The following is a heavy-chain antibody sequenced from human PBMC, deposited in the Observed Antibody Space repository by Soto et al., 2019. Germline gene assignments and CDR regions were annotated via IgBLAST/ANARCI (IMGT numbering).Heavy chain of an antibody. Sequence: QVQLQESGPGLVKPSQTLSLTCTVSGGSISSGAYYWSWIRQHPGKGLECIGYIYYSGSTYYKPSLKSRVTISMDTSKNQFSLNLSSVTAADTAVYYWARGQYYYDSSGFDYWGQGTLVTVSS. V-gene: IGHV4-31*03. CDR1: GGSISSGAYY. J-gene: IGHJ4*02. CDR2: IYYSGST. D-gene: IGHD3-22*01. CDR3: ARGQYYYDSSGFDY.